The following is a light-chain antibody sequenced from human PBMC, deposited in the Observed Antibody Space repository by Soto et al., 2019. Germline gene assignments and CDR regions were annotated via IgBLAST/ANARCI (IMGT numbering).Light chain of an antibody. V-gene: IGKV3-20*01. Sequence: IVLPQSPGTLSLSPGERATLSCRASQSVSSSYLAWYQQKPGQAPRLLIYGASSRATGLPDRFSGSGSGTDFTLTINRLEPEDFAVYYCQQYGGSSSTFGQGTKVDIK. CDR2: GAS. CDR1: QSVSSSY. J-gene: IGKJ1*01. CDR3: QQYGGSSST.